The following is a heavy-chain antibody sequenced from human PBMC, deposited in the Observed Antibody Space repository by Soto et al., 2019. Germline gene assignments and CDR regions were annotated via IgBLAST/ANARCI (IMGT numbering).Heavy chain of an antibody. J-gene: IGHJ5*01. CDR1: GFTFSSYA. V-gene: IGHV3-30*18. D-gene: IGHD4-17*01. CDR2: VSFDGSHK. Sequence: QVQLVQSGGGVVQPGGSLRLSCAASGFTFSSYAIHWVRQAPGKGLEWVADVSFDGSHKSYAAPVRGRFTLSRDDSKKTVYLQMNSLRAEDTALYYCAKLGDAVRGFFDFWGQGAQVAVSS. CDR3: AKLGDAVRGFFDF.